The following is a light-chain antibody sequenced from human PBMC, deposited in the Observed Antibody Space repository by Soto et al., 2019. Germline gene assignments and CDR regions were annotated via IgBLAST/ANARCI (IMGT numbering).Light chain of an antibody. CDR2: SIN. J-gene: IGLJ3*02. CDR3: SSWDDSLDGPV. V-gene: IGLV1-44*01. Sequence: QSVLTQPPSASATPGQTVTISCSGRYSNIGSNFVSWYQRLPGTAPKLLIYSINQRPSGVPDRFSGSKSGTSASLTISGLQSEDEADYCCSSWDDSLDGPVFGGGTKLTV. CDR1: YSNIGSNF.